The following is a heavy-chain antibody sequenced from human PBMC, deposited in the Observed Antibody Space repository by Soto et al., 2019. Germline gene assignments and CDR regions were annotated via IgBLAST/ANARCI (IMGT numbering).Heavy chain of an antibody. J-gene: IGHJ5*02. CDR2: IYNGGTT. V-gene: IGHV4-59*02. Sequence: SETLSLTCTVSGGSVSSYYWSRVRQPPGKRPEWIAYIYNGGTTNYNPSLKSRLTISLDTSKNQFSLKLSSVTAADTAVYFCARGGPSSKWLDPWGQGIQVTVSS. CDR1: GGSVSSYY. CDR3: ARGGPSSKWLDP.